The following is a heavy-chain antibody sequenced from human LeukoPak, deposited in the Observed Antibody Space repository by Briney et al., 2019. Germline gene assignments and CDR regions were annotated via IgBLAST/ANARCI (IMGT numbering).Heavy chain of an antibody. Sequence: SVKVSCKASGGTFSSYAISWVRQAPGQGLEWMGRIIPIFGTANYAQKFQGRVTITTDESTSTAYMELSSLRSEDTAVYYCARGVGLRAGFGYYFDYWGQGTLVTVSS. D-gene: IGHD1-26*01. CDR3: ARGVGLRAGFGYYFDY. CDR1: GGTFSSYA. J-gene: IGHJ4*02. CDR2: IIPIFGTA. V-gene: IGHV1-69*05.